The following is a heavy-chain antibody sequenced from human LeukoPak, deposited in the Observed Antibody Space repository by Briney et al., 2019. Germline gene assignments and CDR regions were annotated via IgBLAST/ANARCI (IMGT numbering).Heavy chain of an antibody. Sequence: GGSLRLSCAASGFNFANHAMSWVRQTPGKGLEWVSAISGGGDITYYADSVTGRFTISRDNSKDTLFLQMHSLRPGDTSVYYCVREDTPATANYWGQGTLVTISS. CDR2: ISGGGDIT. CDR3: VREDTPATANY. D-gene: IGHD2-21*02. CDR1: GFNFANHA. J-gene: IGHJ4*02. V-gene: IGHV3-23*01.